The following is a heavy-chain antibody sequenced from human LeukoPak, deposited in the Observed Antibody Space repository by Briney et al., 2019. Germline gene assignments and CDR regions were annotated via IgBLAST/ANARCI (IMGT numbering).Heavy chain of an antibody. CDR2: IYPGDSAT. D-gene: IGHD3-22*01. CDR3: ARLGRYDNSGYYYAY. Sequence: GESLKISCKGSGYSFTNYWIGWVRQMPGKGLEWMGIIYPGDSATRYSPSFQGRVTISADKSISTAYLQWSSLKASDTAMYYCARLGRYDNSGYYYAYWGQGIQVTVSS. V-gene: IGHV5-51*01. CDR1: GYSFTNYW. J-gene: IGHJ4*02.